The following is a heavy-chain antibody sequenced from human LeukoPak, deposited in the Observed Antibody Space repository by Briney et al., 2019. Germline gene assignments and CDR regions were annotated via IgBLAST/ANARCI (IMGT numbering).Heavy chain of an antibody. CDR1: GFTFSSYG. V-gene: IGHV3-33*01. D-gene: IGHD3-3*01. CDR2: IWYDGSNK. CDR3: ARDTNFWSGYKKGGAFDI. Sequence: PGGSLRLSCAASGFTFSSYGMHWVRQAPGKGLEWVAVIWYDGSNKYYADSVKGRFTISRDNSKNTLYLQMNSLRAEDTAVYYCARDTNFWSGYKKGGAFDIWGQGTMVTVSS. J-gene: IGHJ3*02.